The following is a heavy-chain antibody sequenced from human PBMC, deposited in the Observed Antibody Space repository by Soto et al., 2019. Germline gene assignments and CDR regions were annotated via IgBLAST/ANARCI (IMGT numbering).Heavy chain of an antibody. Sequence: QVQMVQSGAEVKKPGASVKVSCEASGYTFTDYYMHWVRQAPGQGLEWMGRINPSGGATTYVQKFQGRVTMTTDTSTSTVYMDLSSLTSEDTAVYYCARGSSLALDYWGQETLVTVSS. CDR1: GYTFTDYY. CDR2: INPSGGAT. V-gene: IGHV1-46*01. J-gene: IGHJ4*02. CDR3: ARGSSLALDY.